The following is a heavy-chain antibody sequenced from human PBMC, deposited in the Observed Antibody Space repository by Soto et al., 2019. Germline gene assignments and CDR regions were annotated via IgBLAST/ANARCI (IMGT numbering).Heavy chain of an antibody. Sequence: QVQLVQSGAEVKKPGASVKVSCKASGYTFTSYGISWVRQAPGQGLEWMGWISAYNGNTNYAQKLQGRVTMTPATPPSQAYRNLRGRRSDATAVYSCASHSITSPRSSYYSLTVWGKGTPVP. CDR3: ASHSITSPRSSYYSLTV. CDR2: ISAYNGNT. CDR1: GYTFTSYG. J-gene: IGHJ6*03. D-gene: IGHD2-2*01. V-gene: IGHV1-18*01.